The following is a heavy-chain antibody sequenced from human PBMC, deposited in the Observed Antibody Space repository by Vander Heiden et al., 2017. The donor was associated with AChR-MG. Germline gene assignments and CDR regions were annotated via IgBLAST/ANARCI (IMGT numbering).Heavy chain of an antibody. CDR1: RFPRSTSGGR. Sequence: HVTLTESRPALVKPTQTLTLTCTFSRFPRSTSGGRVSWICQPPGKGLCWLARIDWDDDNLYSTSLKTRLTISKDTSKNQVVLTMTNMDPGDTATYYCARREWRGGEDCWGQGTLVTVSS. D-gene: IGHD3-3*01. CDR3: ARREWRGGEDC. CDR2: IDWDDDN. J-gene: IGHJ4*02. V-gene: IGHV2-70*04.